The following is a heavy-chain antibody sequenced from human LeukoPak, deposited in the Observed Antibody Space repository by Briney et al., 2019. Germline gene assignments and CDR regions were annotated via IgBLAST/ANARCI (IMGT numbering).Heavy chain of an antibody. V-gene: IGHV3-23*01. J-gene: IGHJ4*02. D-gene: IGHD1/OR15-1a*01. CDR1: GFTYRSYA. CDR3: AQTIGNWINVDF. Sequence: LTGGSLRLSCAVSGFTYRSYAMRWVRQAPGKGLEWVSAISGSGGSTYYADSVKGRFTISRDNSKNTLYLQMNSLRAEDTAVYYCAQTIGNWINVDFWGQGALVTVSS. CDR2: ISGSGGST.